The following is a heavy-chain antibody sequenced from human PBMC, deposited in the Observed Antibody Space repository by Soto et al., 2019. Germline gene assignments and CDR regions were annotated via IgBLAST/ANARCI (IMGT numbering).Heavy chain of an antibody. D-gene: IGHD3-10*01. J-gene: IGHJ6*03. CDR2: INGSGNI. V-gene: IGHV4-34*01. CDR1: GGSFSGYQ. Sequence: QVQLQQWGAGLLKPSETLSLTCAVYGGSFSGYQWSWIRQTPGKGLEWIGEINGSGNINYNPSLKSRVSILLDTPKKQIFLKLSSVTAADSAVYYCARGVILWFGELSRRGGYHYYMDVWGKGTTVTVSS. CDR3: ARGVILWFGELSRRGGYHYYMDV.